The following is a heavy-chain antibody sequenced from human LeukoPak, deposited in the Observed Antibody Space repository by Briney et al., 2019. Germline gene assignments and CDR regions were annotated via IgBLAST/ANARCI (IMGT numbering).Heavy chain of an antibody. CDR3: ARDPTTFGGVIVPGWFDP. V-gene: IGHV3-21*01. CDR1: GFTFSSYS. Sequence: PGRSLRLSCAASGFTFSSYSMNWVRQAPGKGLEWVSSISSSSSYIYYADSVKGRFTISRDNAKNSLYLQMNSLRAEDTAVYYCARDPTTFGGVIVPGWFDPWGQGTLVTVSS. J-gene: IGHJ5*02. CDR2: ISSSSSYI. D-gene: IGHD3-16*02.